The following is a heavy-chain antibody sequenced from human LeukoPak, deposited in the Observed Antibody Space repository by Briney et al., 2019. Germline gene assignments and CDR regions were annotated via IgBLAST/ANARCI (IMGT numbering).Heavy chain of an antibody. Sequence: GRSLRLSCAASGFTFSSYGMHWVRQAPGKGLEWVAVISYDGSNKYYADSVKGRFTISRDNSKNTLYLQMNSLRAEDTAVYYCARDPHYYYGMDVWGQGTTVTVSS. V-gene: IGHV3-30*03. CDR1: GFTFSSYG. CDR2: ISYDGSNK. J-gene: IGHJ6*02. CDR3: ARDPHYYYGMDV.